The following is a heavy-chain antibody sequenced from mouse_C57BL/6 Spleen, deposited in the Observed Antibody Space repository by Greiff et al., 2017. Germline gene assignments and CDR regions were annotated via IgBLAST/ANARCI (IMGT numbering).Heavy chain of an antibody. CDR3: ARGEFITTVVATRYFDV. J-gene: IGHJ1*03. CDR1: GYTFTSYG. D-gene: IGHD1-1*01. CDR2: IYPRSGNT. V-gene: IGHV1-81*01. Sequence: VKLQESGAELARPGASVKLSCKASGYTFTSYGISWVKQRTGQGLEWIGEIYPRSGNTYYNEKFKGKATLTADKSSSTAYMELRSLTSEDSAVYFCARGEFITTVVATRYFDVWGTGTTVTVSS.